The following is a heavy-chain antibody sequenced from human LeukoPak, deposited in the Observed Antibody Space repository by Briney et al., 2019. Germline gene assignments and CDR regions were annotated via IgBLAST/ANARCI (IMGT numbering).Heavy chain of an antibody. D-gene: IGHD3-10*01. V-gene: IGHV3-66*01. J-gene: IGHJ4*02. CDR1: GFTVSSNY. CDR3: AKYGSGSYGDY. CDR2: IYSGRST. Sequence: GGSLRLSCAASGFTVSSNYMSWVRQAPGKGLEWVSVIYSGRSTYYADSVKDRFTISRDNSKNTLYLQMNSLRAEDTAVYYCAKYGSGSYGDYWGQGTLVTVSS.